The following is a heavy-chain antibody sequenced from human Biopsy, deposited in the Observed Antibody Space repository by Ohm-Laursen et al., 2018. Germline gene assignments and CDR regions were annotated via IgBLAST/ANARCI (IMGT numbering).Heavy chain of an antibody. CDR2: ISFNSGTI. Sequence: LRLSCAASGFIFDDYAMHWVRQAPGKGLEWVSTISFNSGTIAYADSVKGRFTISRDISKNALYLHMNSLRAEDRGVYYCVRGLADGVHLNWGQGTLVAVSS. V-gene: IGHV3-9*01. D-gene: IGHD4-17*01. CDR3: VRGLADGVHLN. CDR1: GFIFDDYA. J-gene: IGHJ4*02.